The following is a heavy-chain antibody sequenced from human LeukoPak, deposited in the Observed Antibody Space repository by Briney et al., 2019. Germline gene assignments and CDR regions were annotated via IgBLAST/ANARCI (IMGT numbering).Heavy chain of an antibody. D-gene: IGHD1-26*01. V-gene: IGHV3-23*01. Sequence: GGSLRLSCAASGFTFSSYEMNWVREAPGKELEWVSTLSPSGVRTYYTDSVKGRFTISRDNSKNTLYLQMNSLRAEDMAVYYCAKATPILGAAAYYFDYWGQGTLVTVSS. CDR2: LSPSGVRT. CDR1: GFTFSSYE. CDR3: AKATPILGAAAYYFDY. J-gene: IGHJ4*02.